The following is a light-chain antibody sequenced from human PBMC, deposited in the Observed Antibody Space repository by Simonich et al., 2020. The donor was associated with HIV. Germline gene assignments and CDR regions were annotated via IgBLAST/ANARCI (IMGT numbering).Light chain of an antibody. Sequence: QSALTQPASVSGSPGQSITISCPGTSSDFAGHNYVSWSQQHPGNAPKLMFYDVNKRPSGVSNRFSGSKSGNTASLTISGLQAEDEADYYCSSYTGNSTWVFGGGTKLTLL. V-gene: IGLV2-14*03. CDR2: DVN. CDR1: SSDFAGHNY. J-gene: IGLJ3*02. CDR3: SSYTGNSTWV.